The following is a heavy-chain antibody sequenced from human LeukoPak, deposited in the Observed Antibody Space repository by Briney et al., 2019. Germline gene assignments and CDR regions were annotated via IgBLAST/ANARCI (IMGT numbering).Heavy chain of an antibody. Sequence: GASVKVSCKASGGTFSSYAISWVRQAPGQGLEWMGGIIPIFGTANYAQKFQGRVTITADKSTSTAYMELSSLRSEDTAVYYCARVTKTGSPINGDYWGQGTLATVSS. V-gene: IGHV1-69*06. CDR1: GGTFSSYA. CDR3: ARVTKTGSPINGDY. J-gene: IGHJ4*02. D-gene: IGHD3-9*01. CDR2: IIPIFGTA.